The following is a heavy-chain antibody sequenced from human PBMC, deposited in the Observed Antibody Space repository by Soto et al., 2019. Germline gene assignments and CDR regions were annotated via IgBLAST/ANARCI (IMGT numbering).Heavy chain of an antibody. CDR1: GFTFSSYA. CDR2: ISYDGSNK. V-gene: IGHV3-30-3*01. CDR3: ARETDDHDYSNYYYYYGMDV. D-gene: IGHD4-4*01. Sequence: GGSLRLSCAASGFTFSSYAMHWVRQAPGKGLEWVAVISYDGSNKYYADSVKGRFTISRDNSKNTLYLQMNSLRAEDTAVYYCARETDDHDYSNYYYYYGMDVWGQGTTVTVSS. J-gene: IGHJ6*02.